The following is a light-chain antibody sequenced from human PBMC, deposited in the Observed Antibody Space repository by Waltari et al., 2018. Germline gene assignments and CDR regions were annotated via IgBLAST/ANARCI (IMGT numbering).Light chain of an antibody. CDR1: QSVSSY. V-gene: IGKV3-20*01. Sequence: VILTQSPATLSLSPGEEATLSCRASQSVSSYLAWYQQKPGQAPRLLIYGASSRATGIPDRFSGSGSGTEFTLTISSLEPEDFAVYYCQKYNSSPWTFGQGTKVEIK. J-gene: IGKJ1*01. CDR3: QKYNSSPWT. CDR2: GAS.